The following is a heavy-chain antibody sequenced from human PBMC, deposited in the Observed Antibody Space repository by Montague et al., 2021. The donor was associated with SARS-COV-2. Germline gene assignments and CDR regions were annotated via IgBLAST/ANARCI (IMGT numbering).Heavy chain of an antibody. V-gene: IGHV3-74*01. D-gene: IGHD3/OR15-3a*01. CDR2: INTDGSTI. J-gene: IGHJ4*02. CDR1: GFTFSLYW. Sequence: SLRLSCAASGFTFSLYWMHWVRQAPGKGLVWVSRINTDGSTISYADSVKGRFTISRDNAENSLILRMNSLKDEDTAVYYCARSPRGSGTGWLDYWGQGTLVTVSS. CDR3: ARSPRGSGTGWLDY.